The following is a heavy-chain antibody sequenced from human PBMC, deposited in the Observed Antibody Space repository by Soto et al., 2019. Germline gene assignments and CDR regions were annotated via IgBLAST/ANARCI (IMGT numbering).Heavy chain of an antibody. CDR3: AISSGYQQHFDY. CDR1: GGSISSSNW. Sequence: SETLSLTCAVSGGSISSSNWWSWVRQPPGKGLEWIGEIYHSGSTNYNPSLKSRVTISVDKSKNQFSLKLSSVTAADTAVYYCAISSGYQQHFDYWGQGTLVTVSS. D-gene: IGHD3-22*01. V-gene: IGHV4-4*02. J-gene: IGHJ4*02. CDR2: IYHSGST.